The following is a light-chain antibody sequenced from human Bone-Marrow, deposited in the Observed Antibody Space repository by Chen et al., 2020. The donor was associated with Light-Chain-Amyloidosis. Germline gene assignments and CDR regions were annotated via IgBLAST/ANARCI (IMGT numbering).Light chain of an antibody. Sequence: DIRMTQSPSTLSAPVGDRVIITCRARQDIGDWLAWFQHKPGGAPNLLIDRASNLKSGVPSRFTGRGYAKEFTLTINALQPDDFATYFCQQYKSCTFTFGQGTKL. CDR3: QQYKSCTFT. CDR2: RAS. V-gene: IGKV1-5*03. CDR1: QDIGDW. J-gene: IGKJ2*01.